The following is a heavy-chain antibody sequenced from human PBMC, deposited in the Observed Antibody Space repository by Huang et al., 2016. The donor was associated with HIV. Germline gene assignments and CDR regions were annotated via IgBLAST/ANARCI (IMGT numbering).Heavy chain of an antibody. D-gene: IGHD2-2*01. CDR1: CCSITSSNLY. CDR2: FYYSGDA. J-gene: IGHJ3*02. V-gene: IGHV4-39*01. CDR3: ASGEYGKNAYDI. Sequence: QLHLQQSGPGLVRPPETLSLICTVSCCSITSSNLYWGWIHQTPGKGLEWIGTFYYSGDAYYTPSRKNRVSISIDTSKSQFSLRLSSVIATDTAVYYCASGEYGKNAYDIWGQGTVVTVSA.